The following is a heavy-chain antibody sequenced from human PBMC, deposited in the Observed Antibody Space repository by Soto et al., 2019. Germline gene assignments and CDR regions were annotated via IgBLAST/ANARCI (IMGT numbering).Heavy chain of an antibody. CDR1: GGSISSFY. CDR2: IYYSGST. CDR3: ARSGYSSGWYVSDYYYGMDV. J-gene: IGHJ6*02. D-gene: IGHD6-19*01. V-gene: IGHV4-59*01. Sequence: SETLSLTCTVSGGSISSFYWSWIRQPPGKGLEWIGYIYYSGSTNYNPSLKSRVTISVDTSKNQFSLKLSSVTAADTAVYYCARSGYSSGWYVSDYYYGMDVWGQGTTVTVSS.